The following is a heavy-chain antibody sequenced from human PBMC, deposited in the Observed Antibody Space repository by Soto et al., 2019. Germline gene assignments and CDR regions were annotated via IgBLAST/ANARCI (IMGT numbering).Heavy chain of an antibody. CDR3: AAGGGDSRY. V-gene: IGHV1-3*05. J-gene: IGHJ4*02. D-gene: IGHD2-21*01. CDR1: GYTFISYA. CDR2: INPGNGDT. Sequence: QVQLVQSGAEEKKPGASVKVSCKASGYTFISYAMHWVRQAPGQSLEWMGWINPGNGDTKYSQTLQGRVTLTRDTSASTAYMELTSLSSDDTAVYYCAAGGGDSRYWGQGTLVTVSS.